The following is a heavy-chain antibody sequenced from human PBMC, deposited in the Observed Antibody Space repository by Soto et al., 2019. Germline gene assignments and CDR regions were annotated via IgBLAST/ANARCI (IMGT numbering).Heavy chain of an antibody. D-gene: IGHD4-17*01. CDR1: GGTFSSYA. CDR3: VLRGVAEDYYYYYGMDV. J-gene: IGHJ6*02. CDR2: IIPIFGTA. V-gene: IGHV1-69*12. Sequence: QVQLVQSGAEVKKPGSSVKVSCKASGGTFSSYAISWVRQAPGQGLEWMGGIIPIFGTANYAQKFQGRVTITADESTSTAYMELSILRSEDTAVYYCVLRGVAEDYYYYYGMDVWGQGTTVTVSS.